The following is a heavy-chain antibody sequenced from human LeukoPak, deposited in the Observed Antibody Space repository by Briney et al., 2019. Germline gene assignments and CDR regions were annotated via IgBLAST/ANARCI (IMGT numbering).Heavy chain of an antibody. J-gene: IGHJ4*02. CDR2: INPNSGGT. V-gene: IGHV1-2*02. Sequence: ASVKVSCKASGYTFTGYYMHWVRQAPGQGLEWMGWINPNSGGTNYAQKFQGRVTMTRDTSISTAYMELSRLRSDDTAVYYCARFMITFGGVIAYFDYWGQGTLVRVSS. D-gene: IGHD3-16*02. CDR1: GYTFTGYY. CDR3: ARFMITFGGVIAYFDY.